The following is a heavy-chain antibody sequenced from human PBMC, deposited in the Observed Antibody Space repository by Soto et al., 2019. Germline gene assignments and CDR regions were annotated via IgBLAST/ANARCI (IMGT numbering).Heavy chain of an antibody. CDR2: IKQTGSEK. D-gene: IGHD3-3*01. V-gene: IGHV3-7*01. CDR1: GFTFGDYA. J-gene: IGHJ4*02. Sequence: GGSLRLSCTASGFTFGDYAINWVRQVPGKGLEWVANIKQTGSEKYYVDSVKGRFTISRDDAKNSLYLQMNSLRAEDTAVYYCAREWSYFDYWGQGTLVTVSS. CDR3: AREWSYFDY.